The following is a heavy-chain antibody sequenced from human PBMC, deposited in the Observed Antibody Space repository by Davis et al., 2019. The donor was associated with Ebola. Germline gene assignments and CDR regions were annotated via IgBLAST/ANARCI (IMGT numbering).Heavy chain of an antibody. CDR2: INHSGST. CDR3: ASRGYSGYDENGGWFDP. V-gene: IGHV4-34*01. CDR1: GGSFSGYY. J-gene: IGHJ5*02. Sequence: MPSETLSLTCAVYGGSFSGYYWSWIRQPPGKGLEWIGEINHSGSTNYNPSLKSRVTISVDKSKNQFSLKLSSVTAADTAVYYCASRGYSGYDENGGWFDPWGQGTLVTVSS. D-gene: IGHD5-12*01.